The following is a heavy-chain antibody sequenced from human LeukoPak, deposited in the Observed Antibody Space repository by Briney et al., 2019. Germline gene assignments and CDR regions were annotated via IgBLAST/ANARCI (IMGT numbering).Heavy chain of an antibody. CDR3: ARAQDYDSSGYVDAFDM. CDR2: IIASGDST. Sequence: GGSLRLSCAASGFTFISYAMSWVRQAPEKGLEWVSAIIASGDSTFYADYVKGRFTIARDNSKNTLYLQMHSLRVEDTAVYYCARAQDYDSSGYVDAFDMWGQGTMVTVSS. J-gene: IGHJ3*02. V-gene: IGHV3-23*01. D-gene: IGHD3-22*01. CDR1: GFTFISYA.